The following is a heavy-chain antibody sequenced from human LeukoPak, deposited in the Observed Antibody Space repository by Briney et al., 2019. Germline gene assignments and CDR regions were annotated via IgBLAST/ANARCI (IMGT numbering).Heavy chain of an antibody. CDR3: ARDLWGTSGYRFDY. CDR1: GFTFSNYW. D-gene: IGHD3-22*01. J-gene: IGHJ4*02. Sequence: GGSLRLTCAASGFTFSNYWMHWVRQAPGKGLVWASRINGHGSSTGYADSVKGRFTISRDNAKNTLYLQMNSLRAEDTAVYYCARDLWGTSGYRFDYWGQGTLATVSS. CDR2: INGHGSST. V-gene: IGHV3-74*01.